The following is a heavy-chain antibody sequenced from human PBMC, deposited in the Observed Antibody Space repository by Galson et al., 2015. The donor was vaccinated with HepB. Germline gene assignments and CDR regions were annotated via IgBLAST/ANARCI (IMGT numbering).Heavy chain of an antibody. D-gene: IGHD3-22*01. J-gene: IGHJ6*02. Sequence: SLRLSCAASGFTFSSYARSWVRQAPGKGLEWVSAISGSGGSTYYADSVKGWFTISRDNSKNTLYLQMNSLRAEDTAVYYCAKMVVEIVVVNGMDVWGQGTTVTVSS. V-gene: IGHV3-23*01. CDR2: ISGSGGST. CDR3: AKMVVEIVVVNGMDV. CDR1: GFTFSSYA.